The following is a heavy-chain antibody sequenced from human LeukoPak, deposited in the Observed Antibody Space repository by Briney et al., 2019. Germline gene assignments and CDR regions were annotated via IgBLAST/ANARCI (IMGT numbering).Heavy chain of an antibody. CDR1: GGSFCGYY. J-gene: IGHJ4*02. Sequence: SETLSLTSAVYGGSFCGYYWSWIPQPPGKGLEGIGEINHSGSTNYNPSLKSRVPISVATSKTQFSLKLSSVTAGDTAVYYCARDPLPVSPLDYWGEGTLGTVSS. D-gene: IGHD2-8*01. V-gene: IGHV4-34*01. CDR3: ARDPLPVSPLDY. CDR2: INHSGST.